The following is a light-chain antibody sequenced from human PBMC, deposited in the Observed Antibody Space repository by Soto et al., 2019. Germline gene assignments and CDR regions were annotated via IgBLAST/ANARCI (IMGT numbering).Light chain of an antibody. CDR2: AAS. CDR1: QTISSY. J-gene: IGKJ2*01. V-gene: IGKV1-39*01. Sequence: DIQMIQSPSSLSASVGDRVTISCRASQTISSYLNWYQQKPGKAPKLLIYAASSLQSGVPSRFSGSGSGTDFTLTTSSLQPEDFATYYCQQSHSIPYTFGQGTKLEIK. CDR3: QQSHSIPYT.